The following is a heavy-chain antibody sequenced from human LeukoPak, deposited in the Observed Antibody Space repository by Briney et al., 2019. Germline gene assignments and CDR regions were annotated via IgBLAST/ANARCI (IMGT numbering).Heavy chain of an antibody. J-gene: IGHJ4*02. D-gene: IGHD6-19*01. Sequence: GSLRLSCAASGFTFSSYSMNWVRQAPGKGLEWVSSISSSSSYIYYADSVKGRFTISRDNAKNSLYLQMNSLRAEDTAVYYCARGGIAVAGTYYWGQGTLVTVSS. CDR1: GFTFSSYS. CDR3: ARGGIAVAGTYY. CDR2: ISSSSSYI. V-gene: IGHV3-21*01.